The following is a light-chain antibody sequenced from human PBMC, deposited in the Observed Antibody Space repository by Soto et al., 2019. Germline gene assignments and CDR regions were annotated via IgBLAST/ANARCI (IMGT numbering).Light chain of an antibody. Sequence: DIQMTQSPSSLSASVGDRVTITCRASQGINKYLAWFQQKPGKVPKSLIYDASSLQGGVPSKFSGSGSETDFSLTINSLQPEDFATYYCQQYKSFLLTFGGGTKVEI. CDR2: DAS. CDR3: QQYKSFLLT. V-gene: IGKV1-16*02. CDR1: QGINKY. J-gene: IGKJ4*01.